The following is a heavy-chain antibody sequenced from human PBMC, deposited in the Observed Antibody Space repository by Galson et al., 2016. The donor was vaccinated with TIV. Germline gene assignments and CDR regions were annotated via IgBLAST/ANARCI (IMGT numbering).Heavy chain of an antibody. CDR3: ARQAGRGYGLDV. CDR2: IDPDDSET. J-gene: IGHJ6*02. D-gene: IGHD3-3*01. Sequence: SGYPFSSWWIAWVRQMPGKGLEWMGKIDPDDSETRYSPSFRGQVTISVDKSTRTAFLQWRSLKASDTGMYYCARQAGRGYGLDVWGLGTTVIVS. CDR1: GYPFSSWW. V-gene: IGHV5-51*01.